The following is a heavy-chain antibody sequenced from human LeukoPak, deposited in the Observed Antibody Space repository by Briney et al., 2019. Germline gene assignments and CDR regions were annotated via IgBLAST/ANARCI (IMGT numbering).Heavy chain of an antibody. J-gene: IGHJ4*02. CDR2: ISGSGGST. D-gene: IGHD4-23*01. V-gene: IGHV3-23*01. Sequence: GGTLRLSCAASGFTFSSYGMSWVRQAPGKGLEWVSAISGSGGSTCYADSVKGRFTISRDNSKNTLYLQMNSLRAEDTAVYYCAGKTLMFDYWGQGTLVTVSS. CDR3: AGKTLMFDY. CDR1: GFTFSSYG.